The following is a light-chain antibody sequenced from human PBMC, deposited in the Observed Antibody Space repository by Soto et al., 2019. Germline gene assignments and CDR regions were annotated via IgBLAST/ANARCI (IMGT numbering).Light chain of an antibody. V-gene: IGLV2-11*01. J-gene: IGLJ2*01. Sequence: QSVLTQPRSVSGSPGQSVTISCTGTSSDVGGYNYVSWYQHHPGKAPKLIIYDVSKRPSGVPDRFSGSKSGNTASLTISGLQAEDEADYHCCSYAGTYPVIFAGGTKLTVL. CDR2: DVS. CDR1: SSDVGGYNY. CDR3: CSYAGTYPVI.